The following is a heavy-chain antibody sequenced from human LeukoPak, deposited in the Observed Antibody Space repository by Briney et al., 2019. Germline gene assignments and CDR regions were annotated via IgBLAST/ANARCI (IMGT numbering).Heavy chain of an antibody. D-gene: IGHD3-9*01. CDR1: GFTFSSYS. J-gene: IGHJ3*02. Sequence: GGSLRLSCAASGFTFSSYSMNWVRQAPGKGLEWVPYISISSGTIHYADSVKGRFTISRDNAKNSHYLQMNSLRDEDTAVYYCARDFDWAFDIWGQGTMVAVSS. V-gene: IGHV3-48*02. CDR3: ARDFDWAFDI. CDR2: ISISSGTI.